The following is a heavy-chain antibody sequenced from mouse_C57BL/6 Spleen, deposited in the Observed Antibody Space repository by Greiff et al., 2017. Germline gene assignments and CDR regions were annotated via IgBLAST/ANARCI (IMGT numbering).Heavy chain of an antibody. CDR1: GFNIKDYY. CDR3: TTVRNGSPFDY. CDR2: IDPEDGDT. J-gene: IGHJ2*01. V-gene: IGHV14-1*01. Sequence: EVQLQQSGAELVRPGASVKLSCTASGFNIKDYYMHWVKQRPEQGLEWIGRIDPEDGDTEYAPKFQGKATMTADPSSNTAYLQLSSLTSEDTAVYYCTTVRNGSPFDYWGQGTTLTVSS. D-gene: IGHD1-1*01.